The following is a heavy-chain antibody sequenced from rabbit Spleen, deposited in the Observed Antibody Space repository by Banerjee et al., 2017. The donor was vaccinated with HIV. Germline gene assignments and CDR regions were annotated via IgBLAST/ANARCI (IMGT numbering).Heavy chain of an antibody. CDR3: ARDGDDAGYDFYL. CDR1: GFSFSSSDY. Sequence: QEQLEESGGGLVKPGASLTLTCTASGFSFSSSDYMCWVRQAPGKGLEWIACIGGSSSGFTYSATWAKGRFTCSKTSSTTVTLQMTSLTVADTATYFCARDGDDAGYDFYLWGPGTLVTVS. V-gene: IGHV1S45*01. CDR2: IGGSSSGFT. J-gene: IGHJ4*01. D-gene: IGHD3-1*01.